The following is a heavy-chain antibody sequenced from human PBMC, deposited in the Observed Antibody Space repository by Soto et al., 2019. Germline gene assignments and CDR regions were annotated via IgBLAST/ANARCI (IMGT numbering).Heavy chain of an antibody. J-gene: IGHJ4*02. V-gene: IGHV1-18*01. Sequence: ASVKVSCKASGYTFTNYGLTWVRQAPGQGLEWMGWISAYNGNTDYAQKLQGRVTMTTDTSTSTAYMELRSLRSDDTAVYYCARGDCRGGSCYFLGLYWGQGTLVTVSS. CDR3: ARGDCRGGSCYFLGLY. CDR2: ISAYNGNT. CDR1: GYTFTNYG. D-gene: IGHD2-15*01.